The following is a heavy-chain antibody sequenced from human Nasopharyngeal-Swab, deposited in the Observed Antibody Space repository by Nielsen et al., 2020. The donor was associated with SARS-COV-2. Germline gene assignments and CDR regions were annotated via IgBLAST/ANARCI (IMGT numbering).Heavy chain of an antibody. V-gene: IGHV3-11*06. CDR2: ISSTSSHT. CDR1: GFIFSDRY. D-gene: IGHD3-10*02. CDR3: ARGGSFDVPLDS. J-gene: IGHJ5*01. Sequence: GGSLRLSCAASGFIFSDRYMSWIRQAPGKGLEWISYISSTSSHTEYANSVEGRFTISRDNAQNSLYLQMSSLNAGDTAVYCCARGGSFDVPLDSWGQGTLVTVSS.